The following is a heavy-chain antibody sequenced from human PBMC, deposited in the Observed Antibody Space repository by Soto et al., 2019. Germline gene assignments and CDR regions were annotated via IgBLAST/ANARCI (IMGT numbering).Heavy chain of an antibody. CDR3: AREGHYSNSSGDYYGNWFDP. CDR2: VSYDGTYK. CDR1: GLTFSSYA. V-gene: IGHV3-30*04. D-gene: IGHD3-22*01. J-gene: IGHJ5*02. Sequence: GGSLRLSCETSGLTFSSYALHWVRQAPGKGLKWVAVVSYDGTYKYYADSVKGRFTISRDNSRNTLYLQMNSLTVEDTAVYYCAREGHYSNSSGDYYGNWFDPWGQGTRVTVSS.